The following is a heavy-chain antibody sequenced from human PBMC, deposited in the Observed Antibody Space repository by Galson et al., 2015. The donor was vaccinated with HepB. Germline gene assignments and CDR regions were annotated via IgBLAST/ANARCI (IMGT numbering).Heavy chain of an antibody. CDR2: ILGSGGSI. V-gene: IGHV3-23*01. CDR1: GFTINSHA. CDR3: ATDLRTAYYFDY. Sequence: SLRLSCAASGFTINSHAMSWVRQAPGKGLEWVSVILGSGGSIYYADSVKGRFTISRDNSKNTLYLQIDSLGAEDTAVYYCATDLRTAYYFDYWGQGTLVTVSS. J-gene: IGHJ4*02.